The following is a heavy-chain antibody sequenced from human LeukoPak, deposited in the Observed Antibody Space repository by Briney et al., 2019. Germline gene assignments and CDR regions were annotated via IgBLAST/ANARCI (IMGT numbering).Heavy chain of an antibody. D-gene: IGHD4-4*01. CDR3: ARAVTSGYFDY. V-gene: IGHV4-34*01. J-gene: IGHJ4*02. CDR1: GGSFSGYY. CDR2: INHSGST. Sequence: SETLSLTCAVYGGSFSGYYWSWIRQPPGKGLEWIGEINHSGSTNYNPSLKSRVTMSVDTSKNQFSLKLSSVTAADTAVYYCARAVTSGYFDYWGQGTLVTVSP.